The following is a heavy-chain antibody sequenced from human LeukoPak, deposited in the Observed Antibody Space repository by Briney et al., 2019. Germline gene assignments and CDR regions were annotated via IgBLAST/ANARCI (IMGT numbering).Heavy chain of an antibody. D-gene: IGHD1-26*01. CDR1: GYTFTGYY. J-gene: IGHJ5*02. CDR2: INPNSGGT. CDR3: ARVGEEWELFRWFDP. V-gene: IGHV1-2*02. Sequence: GASVKVSCKASGYTFTGYYMHWVRQAPGQGLEWMGWINPNSGGTNYAQKFQGRVTMTRDTSISTAYMELSRLRSDDTAVYYCARVGEEWELFRWFDPWGQGTLVTVSS.